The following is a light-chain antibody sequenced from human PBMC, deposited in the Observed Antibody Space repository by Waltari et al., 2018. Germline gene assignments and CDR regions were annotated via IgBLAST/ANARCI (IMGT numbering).Light chain of an antibody. CDR1: QDISNY. CDR2: DTS. J-gene: IGKJ5*01. V-gene: IGKV1-33*01. CDR3: QQYENFPVT. Sequence: DIKVTQSPSSLSASVGDRVTSTCQASQDISNYLNWYQQKPGKAPKLLSYDTSHLQTGVPSRFSGTGGGTDFTFTISSLQPEDIATYYCQQYENFPVTFGQGTRLEIK.